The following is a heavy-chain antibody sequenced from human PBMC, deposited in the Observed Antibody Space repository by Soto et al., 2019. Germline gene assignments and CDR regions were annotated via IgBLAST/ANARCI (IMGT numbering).Heavy chain of an antibody. V-gene: IGHV3-23*01. D-gene: IGHD2-15*01. CDR1: GFTFSSYA. J-gene: IGHJ6*02. Sequence: EVPLLESGGGLVQPGGSLRLSCAASGFTFSSYAMSWVRQAPGKGLEWVSAISGSGGSTYYADSVKGRFTISRDNSKNTLYLQMNSLRAEDTAVYYCAKMVSGGSYYYYYGMDVWGQGTTVTVSS. CDR2: ISGSGGST. CDR3: AKMVSGGSYYYYYGMDV.